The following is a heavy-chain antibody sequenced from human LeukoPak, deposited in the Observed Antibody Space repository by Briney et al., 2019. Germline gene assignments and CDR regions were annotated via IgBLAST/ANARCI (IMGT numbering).Heavy chain of an antibody. CDR3: AKNRGANYYNYYMDV. V-gene: IGHV3-23*01. CDR1: GFSFSDYV. J-gene: IGHJ6*03. D-gene: IGHD4/OR15-4a*01. Sequence: GGSLRLSCAAAGFSFSDYVMSWVRQAPGKGLEWVSAITGSGATTYYADSVEGRFTISRDDSRNTLFLQMNGLRAEDTAVYFCAKNRGANYYNYYMDVWGKGTTVTVSS. CDR2: ITGSGATT.